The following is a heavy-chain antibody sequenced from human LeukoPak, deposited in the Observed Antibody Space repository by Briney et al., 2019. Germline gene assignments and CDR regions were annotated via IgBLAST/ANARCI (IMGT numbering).Heavy chain of an antibody. CDR2: INHSGST. Sequence: SETLSLTCAVYGGSFSGYYWSWIRQPPGKGLEWIGEINHSGSTNYNPSLKSRVTISVDTSKNQFSLKLSSVTAADTAVYYCARERKYQLISHNGFDPWGQGTLVTVSS. J-gene: IGHJ5*02. D-gene: IGHD2-2*01. CDR1: GGSFSGYY. V-gene: IGHV4-34*01. CDR3: ARERKYQLISHNGFDP.